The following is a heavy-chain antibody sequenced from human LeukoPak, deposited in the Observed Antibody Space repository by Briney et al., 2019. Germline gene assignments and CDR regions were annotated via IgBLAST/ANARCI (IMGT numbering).Heavy chain of an antibody. Sequence: NPSETLSLTCTVSGDSIRSYYWSWIRQPPGKGLEWIGEINHSGSTNYNPSLKSRVTISVDTSKNQFSLKLSSVTAADTAVYYCARSPRPMVRVGSWFDPWGQGTLVTVSS. CDR2: INHSGST. CDR1: GDSIRSYY. J-gene: IGHJ5*02. CDR3: ARSPRPMVRVGSWFDP. D-gene: IGHD3-10*01. V-gene: IGHV4-34*01.